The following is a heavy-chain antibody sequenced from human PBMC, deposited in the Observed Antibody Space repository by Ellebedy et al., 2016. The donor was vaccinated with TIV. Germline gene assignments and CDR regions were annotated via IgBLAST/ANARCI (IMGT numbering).Heavy chain of an antibody. CDR3: ARDAADSGGKLDY. CDR2: ISYDTTNK. CDR1: GFTFNSYA. J-gene: IGHJ4*02. V-gene: IGHV3-30*14. Sequence: PGGSLRLSCAASGFTFNSYAMHWVRQAPGKGLEWVAIISYDTTNKYYADSVKGRFTVSRDNFKNTLYLQMNNLRAEDTAVYYCARDAADSGGKLDYWGQGALVTVSS. D-gene: IGHD4-23*01.